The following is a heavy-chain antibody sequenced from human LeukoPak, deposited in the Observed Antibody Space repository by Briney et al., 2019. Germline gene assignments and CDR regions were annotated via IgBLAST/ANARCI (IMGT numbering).Heavy chain of an antibody. V-gene: IGHV4-59*01. CDR2: IYYSGST. J-gene: IGHJ6*02. Sequence: SETLSLTCTVSGGSISSYYWSWIRQPPGKGLEWIGYIYYSGSTNYNPSLKSRVTISVDTTKNQFSLKLSSVTAADTAVYYCARVGYYYYYGMDVWGQGTTVTVSS. CDR3: ARVGYYYYYGMDV. CDR1: GGSISSYY.